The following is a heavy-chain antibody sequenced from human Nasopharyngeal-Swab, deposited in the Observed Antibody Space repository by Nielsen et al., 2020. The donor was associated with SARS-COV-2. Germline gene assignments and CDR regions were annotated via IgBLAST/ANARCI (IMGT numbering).Heavy chain of an antibody. J-gene: IGHJ6*03. CDR1: GGSISSYY. D-gene: IGHD3-3*01. V-gene: IGHV4-59*01. CDR3: ARSYYDFWSGYYYYYYYMDV. CDR2: IYYSGST. Sequence: SETLSLTCTVSGGSISSYYWSWIRQPPGKGLEWIGYIYYSGSTNYNPSLKSRVTISVDTSKNQFSLKLSSVTAADTAVYYCARSYYDFWSGYYYYYYYMDVWGKGTAVTVSS.